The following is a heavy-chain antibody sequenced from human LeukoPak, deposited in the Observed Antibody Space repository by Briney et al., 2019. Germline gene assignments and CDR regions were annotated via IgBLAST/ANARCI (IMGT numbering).Heavy chain of an antibody. CDR1: GFTFSSYG. V-gene: IGHV3-33*01. CDR2: IWYDGSNK. CDR3: ARVSYDSSGYYQGDFDY. J-gene: IGHJ4*02. D-gene: IGHD3-22*01. Sequence: TGGSLRLSCAASGFTFSSYGMHWVRQAPGKGLEWVAVIWYDGSNKYYADSVKGRFTISRDNSKNTLYLQMNSLRAEDTAVYYCARVSYDSSGYYQGDFDYWGQGTLVTVSS.